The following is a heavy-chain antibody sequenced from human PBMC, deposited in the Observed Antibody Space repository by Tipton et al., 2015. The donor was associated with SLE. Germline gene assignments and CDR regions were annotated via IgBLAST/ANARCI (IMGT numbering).Heavy chain of an antibody. V-gene: IGHV3-11*04. D-gene: IGHD1-26*01. CDR2: ISSRGPAI. Sequence: GSLRLSCAASGFTFSNYYMSWIRQAPGKGLEWVSYISSRGPAIYYADSVKGRFTISRANAKNSLYLQMNSLRAEDTAVYYCARGPYSIVGAINNAFDIWGQGTMVTVSS. J-gene: IGHJ3*02. CDR3: ARGPYSIVGAINNAFDI. CDR1: GFTFSNYY.